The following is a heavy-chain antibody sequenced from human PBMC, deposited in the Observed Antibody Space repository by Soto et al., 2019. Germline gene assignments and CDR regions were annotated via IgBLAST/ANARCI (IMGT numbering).Heavy chain of an antibody. V-gene: IGHV1-69*02. CDR2: IIPVLGIA. CDR1: GGTFSSYT. D-gene: IGHD4-17*01. CDR3: AWRLYGDGDY. Sequence: QVQLVQSGAEVKKPGSSVKVSCKASGGTFSSYTISWVRQAPGQGLEWMGNIIPVLGIANYAQKFQGRVTFTADRSTSTAYMELSSLRSEDTAVYYCAWRLYGDGDYWGQGTMVTVSS. J-gene: IGHJ4*02.